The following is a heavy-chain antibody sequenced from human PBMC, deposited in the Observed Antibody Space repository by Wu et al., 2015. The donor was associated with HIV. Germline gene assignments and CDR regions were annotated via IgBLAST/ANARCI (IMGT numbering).Heavy chain of an antibody. Sequence: QVQLVQSGAEVKKPGSSVKVSCKASGGTFSSYAISWVRQAPGQGLEWMGRIIPIFGTANYAQKFQGRVTITADESASTAYMELSSLRSEDTAVYYCARDQGESVATISSYNWFDPWGQGTLVTVSS. V-gene: IGHV1-69*13. CDR3: ARDQGESVATISSYNWFDP. D-gene: IGHD5-12*01. J-gene: IGHJ5*02. CDR2: IIPIFGTA. CDR1: GGTFSSYA.